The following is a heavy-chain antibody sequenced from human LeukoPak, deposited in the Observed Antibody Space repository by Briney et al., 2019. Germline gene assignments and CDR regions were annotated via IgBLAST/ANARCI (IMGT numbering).Heavy chain of an antibody. D-gene: IGHD4-11*01. Sequence: SETLSLTCTVSGGSISSYYWSWIRQPPGKGLEWIGYIYYSGSTNYNPSLKSRVTISVDTSKNQFSLKLSSVTAADTAVYYCASGRTTVTTEDYYYYYMDVWGKGTTVTVSS. CDR1: GGSISSYY. V-gene: IGHV4-59*12. CDR2: IYYSGST. CDR3: ASGRTTVTTEDYYYYYMDV. J-gene: IGHJ6*03.